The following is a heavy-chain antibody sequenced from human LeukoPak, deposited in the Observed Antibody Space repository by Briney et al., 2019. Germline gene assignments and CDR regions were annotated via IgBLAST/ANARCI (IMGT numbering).Heavy chain of an antibody. J-gene: IGHJ4*02. Sequence: PSETLSLTCTVSGGSISPYYWSWIRQPPGKGLEWIGYIYNSGSTNHNPSLKSRVTISIDTSKNQFSLKLTSATAADTAVYYCARGTTWIVSDYWGQGTLVTVSS. CDR1: GGSISPYY. CDR3: ARGTTWIVSDY. D-gene: IGHD3-22*01. CDR2: IYNSGST. V-gene: IGHV4-59*01.